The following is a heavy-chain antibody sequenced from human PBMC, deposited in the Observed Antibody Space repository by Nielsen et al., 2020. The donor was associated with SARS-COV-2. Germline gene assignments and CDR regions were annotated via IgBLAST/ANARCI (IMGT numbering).Heavy chain of an antibody. CDR3: AKDYGYYGSGSYYDY. CDR1: GFTFDDYA. D-gene: IGHD3-10*01. Sequence: GESLKISCAASGFTFDDYAMHWVRQAPGKGLEWVSLISGDGGSTYYADSVKGRFTISRDNSKNSLYLQMNSLRTEDTALYYCAKDYGYYGSGSYYDYWGQGTLVTVPS. J-gene: IGHJ4*02. CDR2: ISGDGGST. V-gene: IGHV3-43*02.